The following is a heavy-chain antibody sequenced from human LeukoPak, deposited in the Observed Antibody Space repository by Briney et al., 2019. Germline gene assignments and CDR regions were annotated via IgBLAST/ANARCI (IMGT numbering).Heavy chain of an antibody. CDR3: ARGSNWNYQWDPFDP. J-gene: IGHJ5*02. CDR2: IYYSGST. CDR1: GGSISSYY. V-gene: IGHV4-59*01. Sequence: PSETLSLTCTVSGGSISSYYWSWIQQPPGKGLEWIGYIYYSGSTNYNPSLKSRVTISVDTSKNQFSLKLSSVTAADTAVYYCARGSNWNYQWDPFDPWGQGTLVTVSS. D-gene: IGHD1-7*01.